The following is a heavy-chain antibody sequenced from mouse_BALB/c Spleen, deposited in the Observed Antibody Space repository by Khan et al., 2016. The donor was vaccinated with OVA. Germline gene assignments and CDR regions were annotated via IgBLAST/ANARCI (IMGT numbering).Heavy chain of an antibody. Sequence: EVQLQESGPEVVKPGASVKISCKASGYTFTDYNMDWLTQRHGKSLEWIGYFFPNSGGSGYNQKFKTKATLTVDISSSTAYMDLHNLTSEDSAVYFCVRSGYGSFAFWGQGTLVTVSA. D-gene: IGHD3-1*01. V-gene: IGHV1S29*02. J-gene: IGHJ3*01. CDR3: VRSGYGSFAF. CDR2: FFPNSGGS. CDR1: GYTFTDYN.